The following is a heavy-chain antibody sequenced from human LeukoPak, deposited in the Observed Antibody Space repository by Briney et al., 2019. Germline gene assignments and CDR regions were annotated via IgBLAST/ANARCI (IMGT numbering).Heavy chain of an antibody. Sequence: ASVKVSCKASGYTFTTYGIIWVRQAPGQGLEWMGWISAYNGNTNYAQKVQDRITMTTDTSTSTAYMELRSLRSDDTAVYYCARGRVDFWSDMAGYFDYWGQGTLVTVSP. CDR2: ISAYNGNT. CDR1: GYTFTTYG. D-gene: IGHD3-3*01. V-gene: IGHV1-18*01. J-gene: IGHJ4*02. CDR3: ARGRVDFWSDMAGYFDY.